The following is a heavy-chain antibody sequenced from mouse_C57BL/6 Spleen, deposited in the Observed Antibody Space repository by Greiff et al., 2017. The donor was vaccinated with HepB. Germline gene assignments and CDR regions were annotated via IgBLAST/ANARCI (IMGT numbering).Heavy chain of an antibody. J-gene: IGHJ1*03. V-gene: IGHV1-52*01. CDR2: IDPSDSET. CDR3: ARSVNWDWYFDV. CDR1: GYTFTSYW. Sequence: QVQLQQPGAELVRPGSSVKLSCKASGYTFTSYWMHWVKQRPIQGLEWIGNIDPSDSETHYNQKFKDKATLTVDKSSSTAYMQLSSLTSEDSAVYYCARSVNWDWYFDVWGTGTTVTVSS. D-gene: IGHD4-1*01.